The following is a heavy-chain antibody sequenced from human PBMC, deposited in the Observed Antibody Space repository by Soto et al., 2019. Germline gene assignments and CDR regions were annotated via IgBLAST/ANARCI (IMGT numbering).Heavy chain of an antibody. CDR3: ARPRLVVPAAMGRWFDP. V-gene: IGHV4-34*01. J-gene: IGHJ5*02. D-gene: IGHD2-2*01. CDR2: INHSGST. CDR1: GGSFSGYY. Sequence: SETLSLTCAVYGGSFSGYYWSWIRQPPGKGLEWIGEINHSGSTNYNPSLKSRVTISVDTSKNQFSLKLSSVTAADTAVYYCARPRLVVPAAMGRWFDPWGQGTLVTVSS.